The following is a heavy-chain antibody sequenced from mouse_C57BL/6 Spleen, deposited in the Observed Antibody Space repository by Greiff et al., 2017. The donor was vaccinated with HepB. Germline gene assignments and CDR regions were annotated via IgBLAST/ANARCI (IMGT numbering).Heavy chain of an antibody. Sequence: GQGVESGGGLVQPGGSLKLSCAASGFTFSDYYMYWVRQTPEKRLEWVAYISNGGGSTYYPDTVKGRFTISRDNAKNTLYLQMSRLKSEDTAMYQCARGGGLRGMVHWCQGTSVTVS. V-gene: IGHV5-12*01. CDR1: GFTFSDYY. CDR3: ARGGGLRGMVH. J-gene: IGHJ4*01. CDR2: ISNGGGST.